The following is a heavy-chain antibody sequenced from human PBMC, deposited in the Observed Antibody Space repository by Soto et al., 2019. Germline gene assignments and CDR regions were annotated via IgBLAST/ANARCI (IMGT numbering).Heavy chain of an antibody. J-gene: IGHJ6*02. CDR1: GGTFSSYA. V-gene: IGHV1-69*01. D-gene: IGHD4-17*01. CDR3: ARDSGGTTVAFGMDV. CDR2: IIPIFGTA. Sequence: QVQLVQSGAEVKKPGSSVKVSCKASGGTFSSYAISWVRQAPGQGLEWMGGIIPIFGTANYAQKFQGRVTITADESTSTAYMELSSLRTEDTGVYYCARDSGGTTVAFGMDVWGQGTKVIVAS.